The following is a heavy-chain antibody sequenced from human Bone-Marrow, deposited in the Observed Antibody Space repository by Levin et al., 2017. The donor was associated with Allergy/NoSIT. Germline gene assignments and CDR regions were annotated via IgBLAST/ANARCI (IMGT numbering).Heavy chain of an antibody. D-gene: IGHD1-14*01. Sequence: SETLSLTCTVSGYSISGNTYYWGWIRQPPGKGLEWIGSINHSGSTYYNPSLQSRVTISVDTSKNQFSLKLTSVTAADTAVYYCARAGTPKSWDYWGQGTLVTVSS. V-gene: IGHV4-39*07. CDR3: ARAGTPKSWDY. J-gene: IGHJ4*01. CDR2: INHSGST. CDR1: GYSISGNTYY.